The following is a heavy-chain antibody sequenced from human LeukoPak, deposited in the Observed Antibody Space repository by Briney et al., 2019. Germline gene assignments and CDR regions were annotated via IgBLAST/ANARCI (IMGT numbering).Heavy chain of an antibody. CDR3: ARDGSGSYPPYYFDY. J-gene: IGHJ4*02. V-gene: IGHV4-59*01. Sequence: SETLSLTCTVSAGSISSYYWSWLRQPPGKGLEWIGYIYYSGSTNYNPSLKSRVTISVDTSKNQFSLKLSSVTAADTAVYYCARDGSGSYPPYYFDYWGQGTLVTVSS. CDR1: AGSISSYY. CDR2: IYYSGST. D-gene: IGHD3-10*01.